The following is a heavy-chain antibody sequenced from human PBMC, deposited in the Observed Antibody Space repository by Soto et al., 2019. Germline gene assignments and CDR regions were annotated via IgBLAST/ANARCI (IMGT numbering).Heavy chain of an antibody. Sequence: QVQLVESGGGVVQPGRSLRLSCAASGFTFSSYGMHWVRQAPGKGLEWVAVIWYDGSSKYYADSVKGRFTISRDNSKNTLYLQMNSLRAEDTAVYYCARDGGGEGGMDVWGQGTTVTVSS. D-gene: IGHD3-16*01. V-gene: IGHV3-33*01. CDR1: GFTFSSYG. J-gene: IGHJ6*02. CDR3: ARDGGGEGGMDV. CDR2: IWYDGSSK.